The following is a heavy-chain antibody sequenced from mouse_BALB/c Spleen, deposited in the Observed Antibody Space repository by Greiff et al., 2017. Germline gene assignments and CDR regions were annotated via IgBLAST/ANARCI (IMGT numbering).Heavy chain of an antibody. CDR1: GFSLSRYS. D-gene: IGHD3-3*01. J-gene: IGHJ4*01. CDR2: IWGGGST. V-gene: IGHV2-6-4*01. CDR3: AGSAGTGYAMDY. Sequence: VKLVESGPGLVAPSQSLSITCTVSGFSLSRYSVHWVRQPPGKGLEWLGRIWGGGSTDYNSALKSRLSISKNNSKSQVFLKMNSLQTDDTAMYCCAGSAGTGYAMDYWGQGTSVTVSS.